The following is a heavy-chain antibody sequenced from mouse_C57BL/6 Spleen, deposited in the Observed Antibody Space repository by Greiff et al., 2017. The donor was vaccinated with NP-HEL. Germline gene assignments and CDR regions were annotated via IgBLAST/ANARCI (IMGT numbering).Heavy chain of an antibody. CDR3: ARGITTVVAKYFDV. Sequence: QVQLKQSGAELVRPGASVKLSCKASGYTFTDYYINWVKQRPGQGLEWIARIYPGSGNTYYTEKFKGKATLTAEKSSSTAYMQLSSLTSEDSAVYFCARGITTVVAKYFDVWGTGATVTVSS. J-gene: IGHJ1*03. CDR1: GYTFTDYY. CDR2: IYPGSGNT. V-gene: IGHV1-76*01. D-gene: IGHD1-1*01.